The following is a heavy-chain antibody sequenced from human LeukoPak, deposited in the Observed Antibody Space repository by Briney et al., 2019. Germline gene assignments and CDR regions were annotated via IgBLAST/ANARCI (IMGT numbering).Heavy chain of an antibody. CDR3: YYRVSSGYLT. CDR2: INPNSGGT. V-gene: IGHV1-2*02. Sequence: ASVKVSCKASGYTFTGYYMHWVRQAPGQGLEWMGWINPNSGGTYYAQKFQGRVSMTRDTSISAAYMELSSLRSDDTAVYYCYYRVSSGYLTWGQGTLVAVSS. CDR1: GYTFTGYY. D-gene: IGHD3-22*01. J-gene: IGHJ4*02.